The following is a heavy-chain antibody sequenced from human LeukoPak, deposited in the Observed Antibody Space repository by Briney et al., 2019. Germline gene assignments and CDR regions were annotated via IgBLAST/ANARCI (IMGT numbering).Heavy chain of an antibody. CDR2: ISSSSSTI. D-gene: IGHD3-10*01. J-gene: IGHJ3*02. CDR1: GFTFSSYS. CDR3: AKVLYGSDPLDAFDI. Sequence: PGGSLRLSCAASGFTFSSYSMNWVRQAPGRGLEWVSYISSSSSTIYYADSVKGRFTISRDNAKNSLYLQMNSLRAEDTAVYYCAKVLYGSDPLDAFDIWGQGTMVTVSS. V-gene: IGHV3-48*01.